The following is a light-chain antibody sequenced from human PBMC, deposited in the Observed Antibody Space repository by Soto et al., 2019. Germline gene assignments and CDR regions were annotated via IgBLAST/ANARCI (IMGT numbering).Light chain of an antibody. CDR1: SSNIGAGLD. V-gene: IGLV1-40*01. Sequence: QSVLTQPPSVSGAPGQRVTISCAGSSSNIGAGLDVHWYQQLPGTAPKLLIYGNTNRPSGVPDRFSGSKSGTSASLAITGLQAEDEADYYCQSYDSSLSGLWVFGGGTQLTVL. J-gene: IGLJ3*02. CDR3: QSYDSSLSGLWV. CDR2: GNT.